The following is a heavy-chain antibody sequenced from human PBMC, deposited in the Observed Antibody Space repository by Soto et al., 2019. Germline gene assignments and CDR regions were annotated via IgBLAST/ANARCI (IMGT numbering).Heavy chain of an antibody. Sequence: QVQLVQSGAEVKKPGASVKVSCKASGYTFTSYYMHWVRQAPGQGLEWLGIINSSGGSTDYAQKLQGRVTMTRDTSTSTVYRELSSLRSEDTAVYYCAREVTTVTRCFDYWGQGTLVTVSS. CDR3: AREVTTVTRCFDY. CDR2: INSSGGST. D-gene: IGHD4-17*01. J-gene: IGHJ4*02. V-gene: IGHV1-46*01. CDR1: GYTFTSYY.